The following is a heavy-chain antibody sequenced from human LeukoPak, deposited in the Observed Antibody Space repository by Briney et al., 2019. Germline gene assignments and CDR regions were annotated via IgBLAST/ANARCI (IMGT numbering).Heavy chain of an antibody. J-gene: IGHJ4*02. CDR2: ISGNAGST. D-gene: IGHD3-3*01. CDR3: AKDGLQFSEWLPPLGY. V-gene: IGHV3-23*01. Sequence: GGSLGLSCAASGFTLSSYAMSWVRQAPGKGLEWVSLISGNAGSTYYADSVKGRFTISRDITKNTLYLQMNSLRAEDTAVYYCAKDGLQFSEWLPPLGYWGQGTLVTVSS. CDR1: GFTLSSYA.